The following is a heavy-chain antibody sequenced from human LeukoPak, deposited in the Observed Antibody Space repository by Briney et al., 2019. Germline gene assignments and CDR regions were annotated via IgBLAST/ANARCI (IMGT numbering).Heavy chain of an antibody. D-gene: IGHD2-15*01. CDR2: ISSSSSTI. CDR3: AILVVVAATEVFDY. Sequence: PGGSLRLSCAASGFTFSSYSMNWVRQAPGKGLEWVSYISSSSSTIYYADSVKGRFTISRDNAKNSLYLQMNSLRAEDTAVYYCAILVVVAATEVFDYWGQGTLVTVSS. V-gene: IGHV3-48*01. J-gene: IGHJ4*02. CDR1: GFTFSSYS.